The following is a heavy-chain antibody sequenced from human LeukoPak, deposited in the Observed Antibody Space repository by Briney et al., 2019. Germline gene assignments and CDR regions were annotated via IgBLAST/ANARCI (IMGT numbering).Heavy chain of an antibody. Sequence: GGSLRLSCAASGFTFSSYSMNWVRQAPGKGLEWVSSISSSSSYIYYADSVKGRFTISRDNAKNSLYLQMNSLRAEDTAVYYCATDLNPTGHPGGYNWFDPWGQGTLVTVSS. V-gene: IGHV3-21*01. D-gene: IGHD1-26*01. J-gene: IGHJ5*02. CDR1: GFTFSSYS. CDR3: ATDLNPTGHPGGYNWFDP. CDR2: ISSSSSYI.